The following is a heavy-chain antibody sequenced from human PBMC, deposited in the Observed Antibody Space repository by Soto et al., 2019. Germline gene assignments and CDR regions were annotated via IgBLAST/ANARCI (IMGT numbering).Heavy chain of an antibody. CDR1: GFTFSSYA. J-gene: IGHJ6*02. CDR2: ISYDGSNK. V-gene: IGHV3-30-3*01. Sequence: GGSLRLSCAASGFTFSSYAMHWVRQAPGKGLEWVAVISYDGSNKYYADSVKGRFTISRDISKNTLYLQMNSLRAEDTAVYYCARDSHRLWFGELLYGMDVWGQGTTVTVSS. D-gene: IGHD3-10*01. CDR3: ARDSHRLWFGELLYGMDV.